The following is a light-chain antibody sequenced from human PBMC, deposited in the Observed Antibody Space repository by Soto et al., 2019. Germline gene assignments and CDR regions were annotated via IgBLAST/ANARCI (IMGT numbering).Light chain of an antibody. J-gene: IGKJ4*01. Sequence: EIVLTQSPSTLSSSPGERATLSCGASQSVSSYLAWYQQKPGQAPRLLIYDASNRATGIPARFSGSGYGTDFNLTISSLETEDFAVYYCQQRSNWPLTFGGGTKVDIK. CDR1: QSVSSY. CDR3: QQRSNWPLT. V-gene: IGKV3-11*01. CDR2: DAS.